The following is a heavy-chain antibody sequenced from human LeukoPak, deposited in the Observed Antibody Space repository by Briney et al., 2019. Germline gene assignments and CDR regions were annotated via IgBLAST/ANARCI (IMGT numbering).Heavy chain of an antibody. Sequence: SETLSLTCAVSGGSISSSNWWSWVRQPPGKGLEWIGEIYHSGSTNYNPSLKSRVTISVDKSKNQFSLKLSSVTAADTAVYYCASLGYYDSSGVYYGMDVWGQGTTVTVSS. CDR2: IYHSGST. D-gene: IGHD3-22*01. V-gene: IGHV4-4*02. J-gene: IGHJ6*02. CDR3: ASLGYYDSSGVYYGMDV. CDR1: GGSISSSNW.